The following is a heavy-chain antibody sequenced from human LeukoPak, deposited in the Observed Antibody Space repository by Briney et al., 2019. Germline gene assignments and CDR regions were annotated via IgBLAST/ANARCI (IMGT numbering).Heavy chain of an antibody. J-gene: IGHJ5*02. D-gene: IGHD1-26*01. V-gene: IGHV1-69*05. CDR2: IIPIFGTA. CDR1: GGTFSSYA. Sequence: SVKVSCKASGGTFSSYAISWVRQAPGQGLEWMGGIIPIFGTANYAQKFQGRVTITTDESTSTAYMELSSLRSEDTAVYYCARDGKETLFAFDGWGQGTLVTVS. CDR3: ARDGKETLFAFDG.